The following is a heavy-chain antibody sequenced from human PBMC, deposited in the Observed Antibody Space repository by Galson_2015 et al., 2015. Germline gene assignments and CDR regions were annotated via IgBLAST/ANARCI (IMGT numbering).Heavy chain of an antibody. CDR2: VSNDGGDK. V-gene: IGHV3-30*18. J-gene: IGHJ4*02. CDR3: AKDRGHNDYIRYPFDY. CDR1: GFIFSNYA. D-gene: IGHD4-11*01. Sequence: SLRLSCAASGFIFSNYAMHWVRQAPGKGLEWVSVVSNDGGDKKYADSVKGRFTISRDNSRNTLFLQMNSLRAEDTAVYFCAKDRGHNDYIRYPFDYWGQGTLVTVSS.